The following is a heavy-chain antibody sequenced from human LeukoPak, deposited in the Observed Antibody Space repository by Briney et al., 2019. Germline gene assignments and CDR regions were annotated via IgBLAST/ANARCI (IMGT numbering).Heavy chain of an antibody. D-gene: IGHD2-15*01. V-gene: IGHV3-9*03. CDR3: AKDVSLGYCSGGSCSAHFDY. CDR2: ISWNSGSI. Sequence: PGGSLRLSCAASGFTFGSYAMHWVRQAPGKGLEWVSGISWNSGSIAYADSVKGRFTISRDNAKNSLYLQMNSLRAEDMALYYCAKDVSLGYCSGGSCSAHFDYWGQGTLVTVSS. CDR1: GFTFGSYA. J-gene: IGHJ4*02.